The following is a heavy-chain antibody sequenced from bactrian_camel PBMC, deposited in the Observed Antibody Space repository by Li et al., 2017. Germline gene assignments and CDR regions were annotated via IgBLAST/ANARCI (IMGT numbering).Heavy chain of an antibody. V-gene: IGHV3S40*01. J-gene: IGHJ4*01. Sequence: DVQLVESGGALVQPGGSLRLSCATSGFTFRIYDMSWFRQGPGKGLEWVSSIGYGGGITYYADSVKGQFTISRDNAKNTVYLQMNSLKPEDTAMYYCAADRWGYCSGAMAYWGQGTQVTVS. CDR3: AADRWGYCSGAMAY. CDR1: GFTFRIYD. CDR2: IGYGGGIT. D-gene: IGHD5*01.